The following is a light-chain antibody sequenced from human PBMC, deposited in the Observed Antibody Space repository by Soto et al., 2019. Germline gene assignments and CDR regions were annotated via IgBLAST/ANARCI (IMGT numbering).Light chain of an antibody. CDR3: SSYAGTYIV. J-gene: IGLJ1*01. V-gene: IGLV2-8*01. CDR1: STDVGGYDY. Sequence: QSVPPQPPSASGTPGRSVAISCPANSTDVGGYDYVSWYQQHPGKAHKLMIYDVSKRPSGVPDRFSGSKSGNTASLTVSGLQAEDEADYYCSSYAGTYIVFGTGTKVTVL. CDR2: DVS.